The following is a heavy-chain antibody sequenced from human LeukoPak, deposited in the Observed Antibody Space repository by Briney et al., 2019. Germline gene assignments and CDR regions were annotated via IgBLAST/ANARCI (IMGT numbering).Heavy chain of an antibody. J-gene: IGHJ6*03. CDR3: ARVRSSATILDYYYYMDV. CDR1: GYSFTSYW. CDR2: IYPGDSDT. D-gene: IGHD5-12*01. V-gene: IGHV5-51*01. Sequence: GESLKISCKGSGYSFTSYWIGWVRQMPGKGLEWMGIIYPGDSDTRYSPSFQGQVTISADKSISTAYLQWSSLKASDTAMYYCARVRSSATILDYYYYMDVRGKGTTVTVSS.